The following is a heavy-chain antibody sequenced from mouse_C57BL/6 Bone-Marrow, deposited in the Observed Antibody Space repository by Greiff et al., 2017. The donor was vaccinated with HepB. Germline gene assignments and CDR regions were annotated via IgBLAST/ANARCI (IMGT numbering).Heavy chain of an antibody. CDR3: TRRGQLRLGYYAMDY. CDR2: IDPETGGT. D-gene: IGHD3-2*02. Sequence: QVQLQQSGAELVRPGASVTLSCKASGYTFTDYEMHWVKQTPVHGLEWIGAIDPETGGTAYNQKFKGKAILTADKSSSTAYMELRSLTSEDSAVYYCTRRGQLRLGYYAMDYWGQGTSVTVSS. V-gene: IGHV1-15*01. CDR1: GYTFTDYE. J-gene: IGHJ4*01.